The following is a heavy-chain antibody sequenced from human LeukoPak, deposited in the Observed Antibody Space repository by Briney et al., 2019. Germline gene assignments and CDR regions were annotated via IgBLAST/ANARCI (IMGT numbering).Heavy chain of an antibody. D-gene: IGHD6-13*01. V-gene: IGHV3-73*01. CDR1: GFTFTGTA. Sequence: PRGSLKLSCAASGFTFTGTAMHWVRQASGKGLEWVGRIRSKANSYATAYAASVKGRFTISRDDSKNTAYLQMNSLKTEDTAVYYCTSSIAAAGNYYYGMDVWGQGTTVTVSS. J-gene: IGHJ6*02. CDR2: IRSKANSYAT. CDR3: TSSIAAAGNYYYGMDV.